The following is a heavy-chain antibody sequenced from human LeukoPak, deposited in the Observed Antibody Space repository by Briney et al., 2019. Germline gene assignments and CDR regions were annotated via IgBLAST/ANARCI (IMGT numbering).Heavy chain of an antibody. CDR2: VDPEDGET. Sequence: ASVKVSCKVSGYTFTDYYMHWVQQAPGKGLEWMGLVDPEDGETIYAEKFQGRVTITADTSTDTAYMELSSLRSEDTAVYYCALSRCSSSDPFDYWGQGTLVTVSS. V-gene: IGHV1-69-2*01. CDR1: GYTFTDYY. CDR3: ALSRCSSSDPFDY. D-gene: IGHD6-13*01. J-gene: IGHJ4*02.